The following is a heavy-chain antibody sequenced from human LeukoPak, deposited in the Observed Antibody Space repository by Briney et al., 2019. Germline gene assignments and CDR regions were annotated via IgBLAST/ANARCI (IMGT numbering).Heavy chain of an antibody. Sequence: GGSLRLSCAASGFTFSNYAMSWVRQAPGKGLEWVSAISGSGGSTYYADSVKGRFTISRDNSKNTLYLQMNSLRAEDTAVYYCAKGPAYGSGSYYRDYWGQGTLVTVSS. CDR3: AKGPAYGSGSYYRDY. D-gene: IGHD3-10*01. CDR2: ISGSGGST. J-gene: IGHJ4*02. CDR1: GFTFSNYA. V-gene: IGHV3-23*01.